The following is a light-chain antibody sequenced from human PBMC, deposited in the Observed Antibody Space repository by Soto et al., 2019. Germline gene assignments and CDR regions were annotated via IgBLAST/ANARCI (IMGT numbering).Light chain of an antibody. J-gene: IGKJ5*01. CDR1: RSVSSN. V-gene: IGKV3D-15*01. Sequence: EIVMTQSPATLSVSPGERATLSCRASRSVSSNLAWYQQKPGQAPRLLIYGPSTRATGIPARFSGSGSGTEFTLTISSLQSEDFAMYDCQQYKNWPAITFGQGTRLEIK. CDR2: GPS. CDR3: QQYKNWPAIT.